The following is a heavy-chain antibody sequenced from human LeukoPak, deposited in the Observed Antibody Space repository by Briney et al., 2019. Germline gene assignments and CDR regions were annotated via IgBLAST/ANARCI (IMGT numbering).Heavy chain of an antibody. CDR3: ARRRGSSWYYFDY. CDR2: IKQDGSEK. J-gene: IGHJ4*02. CDR1: GFTFSNYW. V-gene: IGHV3-7*03. Sequence: GGSLRLSCAASGFTFSNYWMSWVRQAPGKGLEWVANIKQDGSEKYYVDSVKGRFTISRDNAKNSLYLKMNSLRAEDTALYYCARRRGSSWYYFDYWGQGTLVTVSS. D-gene: IGHD6-13*01.